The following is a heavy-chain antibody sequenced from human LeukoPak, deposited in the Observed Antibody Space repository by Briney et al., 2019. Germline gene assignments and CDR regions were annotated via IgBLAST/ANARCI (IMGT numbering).Heavy chain of an antibody. J-gene: IGHJ5*02. D-gene: IGHD2-2*03. CDR1: GGSFSGYY. V-gene: IGHV4-34*01. CDR3: AGAFGYCSGTSCLNWFDP. CDR2: ISYSGYT. Sequence: SETLSLTCAVYGGSFSGYYWSWIRQPPGKGLEWIGSISYSGYTYYNPSLRGRVTISVDTSKNKFSLKLTSVTAADTAVYYCAGAFGYCSGTSCLNWFDPWGQGTLVIVSS.